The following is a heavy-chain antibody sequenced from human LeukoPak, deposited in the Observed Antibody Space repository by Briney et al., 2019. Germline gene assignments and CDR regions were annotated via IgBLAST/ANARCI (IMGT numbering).Heavy chain of an antibody. J-gene: IGHJ4*02. CDR3: ARGSAAAGIRN. V-gene: IGHV1-46*01. CDR1: GYTFTSYY. CDR2: INPSGGSS. D-gene: IGHD6-13*01. Sequence: GASVKVSCKASGYTFTSYYIHWVRQAPGQGLEWMGIINPSGGSSSYAQKFQGRVTMTRNTSISTAYMELSSLRSEDTAVYYCARGSAAAGIRNWGQGTLVTVSS.